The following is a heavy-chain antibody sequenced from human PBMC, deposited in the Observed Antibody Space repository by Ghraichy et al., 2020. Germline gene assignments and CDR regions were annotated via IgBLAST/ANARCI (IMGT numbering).Heavy chain of an antibody. CDR3: VKSGSVAGTYYFDN. Sequence: GGSLRLSCAVSGFTFRSYDMTWVRQTPGKGLEWVSSITGRCDTTYYADSVKGRFTVSRDNSQNTLYLQMNSLRVEDTSLYFCVKSGSVAGTYYFDNWGQGTLVNVSS. CDR2: ITGRCDTT. J-gene: IGHJ4*02. CDR1: GFTFRSYD. D-gene: IGHD6-19*01. V-gene: IGHV3-23*01.